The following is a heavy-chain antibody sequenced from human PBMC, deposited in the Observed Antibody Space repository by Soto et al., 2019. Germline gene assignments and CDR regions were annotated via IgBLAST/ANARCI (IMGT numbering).Heavy chain of an antibody. J-gene: IGHJ4*02. CDR3: GRRRCSGGSCVFDY. CDR2: IYYSGDT. CDR1: GGSISSSSYY. Sequence: SETLSLTCTVSGGSISSSSYYWGWIRQSPGKGLEWIGTIYYSGDTYYNPSLKSRVTMSVDTSTNHFSLKLSSVTAADTAVYYCGRRRCSGGSCVFDYWGQGTLVTVSS. D-gene: IGHD2-15*01. V-gene: IGHV4-39*02.